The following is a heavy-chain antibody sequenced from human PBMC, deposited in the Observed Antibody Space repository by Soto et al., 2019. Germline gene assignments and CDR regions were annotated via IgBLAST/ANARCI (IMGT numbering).Heavy chain of an antibody. D-gene: IGHD5-18*01. V-gene: IGHV3-33*01. J-gene: IGHJ6*02. CDR3: ARDSSRGYSPVGYGMDV. Sequence: GGSLRLSCAASGFTFRSYGMHWVRQAPGKGLEWVAVIWHDGSNKYYGDSVKGRFTISRDTSKNTLYLQMNSLRAEDTAVYYCARDSSRGYSPVGYGMDVWGQGTTVTVSS. CDR2: IWHDGSNK. CDR1: GFTFRSYG.